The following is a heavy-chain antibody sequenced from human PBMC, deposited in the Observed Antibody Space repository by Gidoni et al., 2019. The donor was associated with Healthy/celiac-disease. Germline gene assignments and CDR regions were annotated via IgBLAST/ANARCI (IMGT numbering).Heavy chain of an antibody. CDR3: ARGGVATIAPNYFDY. V-gene: IGHV3-53*01. J-gene: IGHJ4*02. CDR2: IYSGGST. Sequence: EVQLVESGGGLIQPGGSLRLSCAASGFTVSSNYMSWVRQAPGKGLEWVSVIYSGGSTYYADSVKARFTISRDNSKNTLYLQMNSLRAEDTAVYYCARGGVATIAPNYFDYWGQGTLVTVSS. D-gene: IGHD5-12*01. CDR1: GFTVSSNY.